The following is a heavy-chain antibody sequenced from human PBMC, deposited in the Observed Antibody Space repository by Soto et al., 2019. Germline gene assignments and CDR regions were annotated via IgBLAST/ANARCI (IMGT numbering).Heavy chain of an antibody. CDR3: ARHLLVGATSSPFDY. V-gene: IGHV5-51*01. J-gene: IGHJ4*02. Sequence: PGESLKISCKGSGYSFTTYWIAWVRQMPGKGLEWMGIIYPGDSDTRYSPSFQGQVTISADKSISTAYLQWSSLKASDTAVYYCARHLLVGATSSPFDYWGQGTLVTVSS. CDR2: IYPGDSDT. D-gene: IGHD1-26*01. CDR1: GYSFTTYW.